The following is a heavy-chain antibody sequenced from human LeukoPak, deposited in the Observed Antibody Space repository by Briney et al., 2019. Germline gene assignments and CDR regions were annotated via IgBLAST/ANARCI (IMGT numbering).Heavy chain of an antibody. J-gene: IGHJ4*02. CDR3: ARDIDVQDYFDS. Sequence: GASVKVSCKASGYTFTSYGISWVRQAPGQGLEWMGWISADNGNTHYAQKLQGRVTMTTDTSTSTAYMELSSLTSDDTAVYYCARDIDVQDYFDSWGQGTLVTVSS. D-gene: IGHD2-15*01. V-gene: IGHV1-18*01. CDR2: ISADNGNT. CDR1: GYTFTSYG.